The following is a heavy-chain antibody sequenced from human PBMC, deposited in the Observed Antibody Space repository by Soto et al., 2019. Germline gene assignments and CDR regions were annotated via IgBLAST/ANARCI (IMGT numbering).Heavy chain of an antibody. V-gene: IGHV1-3*01. CDR1: GYTFTSYA. CDR2: INAGNGNT. Sequence: ASVKVSCKASGYTFTSYAMHWVGQAPGQRLEWMGWINAGNGNTKYSQKFQGRVTITRDTSASTAYMELSSLRSEDTAVYYCARGSGWYFRDAFDIWGQGTMVTVSS. J-gene: IGHJ3*02. CDR3: ARGSGWYFRDAFDI. D-gene: IGHD6-19*01.